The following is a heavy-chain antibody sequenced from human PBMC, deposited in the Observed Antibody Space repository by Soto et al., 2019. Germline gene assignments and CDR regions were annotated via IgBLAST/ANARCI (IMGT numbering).Heavy chain of an antibody. J-gene: IGHJ4*02. CDR1: AGSITSDEYY. V-gene: IGHV4-31*03. CDR2: IHHTGST. CDR3: ARRPTGSGSSFFDY. Sequence: SETLSLTCTVSAGSITSDEYYWNWIRYRPGKGLEWFGLIHHTGSTFYNPSLESRASISIDTSESQFSLNLASVTVAYTAVYYCARRPTGSGSSFFDYWGPGTLVTVSS. D-gene: IGHD3-10*01.